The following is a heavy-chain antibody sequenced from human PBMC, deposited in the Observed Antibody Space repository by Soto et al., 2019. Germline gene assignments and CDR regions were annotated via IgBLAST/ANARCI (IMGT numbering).Heavy chain of an antibody. V-gene: IGHV1-3*01. J-gene: IGHJ4*02. Sequence: GASVKVSCKASGYTFTSYAMHWVRQAPGQRLEWMGWINAGNGNTKYSQKFQGRVTITRDTSASTAYMELSSLRSEDTAVYYCARDSPECYDFWSGYAPHFDYWGQGTLVTVSS. CDR1: GYTFTSYA. D-gene: IGHD3-3*01. CDR3: ARDSPECYDFWSGYAPHFDY. CDR2: INAGNGNT.